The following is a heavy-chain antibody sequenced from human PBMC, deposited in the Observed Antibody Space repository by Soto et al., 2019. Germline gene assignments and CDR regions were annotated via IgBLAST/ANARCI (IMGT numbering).Heavy chain of an antibody. Sequence: LSLTCTVSGGSISSSSYYWGWIRQPPGKGLEWIGSIYYSGSTYYNPSLKSRVTISVDTSKNQFSLKLSSVTAADTAVYYCASGGGDYAYYYYGMDVWGQGTTVTVSS. CDR3: ASGGGDYAYYYYGMDV. D-gene: IGHD2-21*02. V-gene: IGHV4-39*01. J-gene: IGHJ6*02. CDR1: GGSISSSSYY. CDR2: IYYSGST.